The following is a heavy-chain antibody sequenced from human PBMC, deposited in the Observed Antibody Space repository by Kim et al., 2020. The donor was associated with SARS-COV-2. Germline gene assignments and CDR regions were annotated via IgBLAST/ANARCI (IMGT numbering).Heavy chain of an antibody. J-gene: IGHJ4*02. Sequence: YNPSLKSRVTISVDTSKNQFSLQLSSVTAAETAVYYWARGITIFGVVIDYWGQGTLVTVSS. D-gene: IGHD3-3*01. CDR3: ARGITIFGVVIDY. V-gene: IGHV4-34*01.